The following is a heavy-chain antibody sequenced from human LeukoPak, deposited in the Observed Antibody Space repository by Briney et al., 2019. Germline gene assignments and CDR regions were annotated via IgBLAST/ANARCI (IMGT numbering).Heavy chain of an antibody. CDR1: GYTFTSYG. CDR2: ISAYNGNT. CDR3: ARDGWDPTAPNFDY. Sequence: GASVKVSCKASGYTFTSYGVSWVRQAPGQGPEWMGWISAYNGNTNYAQKLQGRVTMTTDTSTSTAYMELRSLRSDDTAVYYCARDGWDPTAPNFDYWGQGTLVTVSS. J-gene: IGHJ4*02. V-gene: IGHV1-18*01. D-gene: IGHD1-26*01.